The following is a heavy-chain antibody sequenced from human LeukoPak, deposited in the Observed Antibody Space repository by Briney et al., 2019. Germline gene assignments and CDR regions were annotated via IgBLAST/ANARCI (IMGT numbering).Heavy chain of an antibody. CDR3: ARHIRPVKGYCSSTSCYVWFDP. D-gene: IGHD2-2*01. J-gene: IGHJ5*02. Sequence: PSETLSLTCNVSGGSISSGGYYWSWIRQPPGKGLEWNGYIYHSGSTYYNPSLKSRVTISVDTSKNQFSLKLSSVTAADTAVYYCARHIRPVKGYCSSTSCYVWFDPWGQGTLVTVSS. V-gene: IGHV4-30-2*03. CDR2: IYHSGST. CDR1: GGSISSGGYY.